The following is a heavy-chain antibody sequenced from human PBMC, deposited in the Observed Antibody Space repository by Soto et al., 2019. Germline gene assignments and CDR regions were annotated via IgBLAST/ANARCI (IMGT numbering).Heavy chain of an antibody. CDR2: INHSGST. Sequence: SETLSLTCAVYGGSFSGYYWSCIRQPPGKGLEWIGEINHSGSTNYNPSLKSRVTISVDTSKNQFSLKLSSVTAADTAVYYCARHLGITGTISYMDVWGKGTTVTVSS. J-gene: IGHJ6*03. V-gene: IGHV4-34*01. CDR1: GGSFSGYY. CDR3: ARHLGITGTISYMDV. D-gene: IGHD1-7*01.